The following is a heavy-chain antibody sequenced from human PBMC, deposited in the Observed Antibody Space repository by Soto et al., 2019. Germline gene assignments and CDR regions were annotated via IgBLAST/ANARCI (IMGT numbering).Heavy chain of an antibody. V-gene: IGHV4-31*03. CDR2: IYYSGST. Sequence: QVQLQESGPGLVKPSQTLSLTCTVSGGSISSGGYYWSWIRQHPGKGLEWLGYIYYSGSTYYNPSLKSRVTISVDTSKNQFSLKLSSVTAADTAVYYSARVGYDILTGYPNWFDPWGQGTLVTVSS. CDR3: ARVGYDILTGYPNWFDP. D-gene: IGHD3-9*01. CDR1: GGSISSGGYY. J-gene: IGHJ5*02.